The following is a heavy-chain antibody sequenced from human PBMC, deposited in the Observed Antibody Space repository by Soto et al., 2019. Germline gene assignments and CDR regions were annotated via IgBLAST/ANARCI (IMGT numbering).Heavy chain of an antibody. CDR1: GYTFTSYA. D-gene: IGHD3-9*01. Sequence: ASVKVSCKASGYTFTSYAMHWVRQAPGQRLEWMGWINAGNGNTKYSQKFQGSVTITRETSASTAYMVLSSLRAEDTAVYYCARDWVSGYYDILTGLGGFDYWGQGTLVTVSS. CDR2: INAGNGNT. CDR3: ARDWVSGYYDILTGLGGFDY. V-gene: IGHV1-3*01. J-gene: IGHJ4*02.